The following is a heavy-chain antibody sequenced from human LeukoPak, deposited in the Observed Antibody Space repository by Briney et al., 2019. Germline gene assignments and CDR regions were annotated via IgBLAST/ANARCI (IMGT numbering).Heavy chain of an antibody. CDR3: ARALPYSSAFDY. CDR1: GGSISSGDYY. J-gene: IGHJ4*02. Sequence: SETLSLTCTVSGGSISSGDYYWSWIRQPPGKGLEWIGYIYYSGSTYYNPSLKSRVTISVDTSKNQFSLKLSSVTAADTAVYYCARALPYSSAFDYWGQGTLVTVSS. CDR2: IYYSGST. D-gene: IGHD6-25*01. V-gene: IGHV4-30-4*08.